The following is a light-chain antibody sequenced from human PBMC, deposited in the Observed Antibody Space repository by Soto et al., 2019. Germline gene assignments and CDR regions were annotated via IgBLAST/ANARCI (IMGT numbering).Light chain of an antibody. Sequence: ENVLTQSPGTLSLSPEDTATLSCRASQTIFNSYLAWYQQKPGQAPRLLIYGSSSRATGIPDRFSGGGSGKDFTLTITRLEPEDFAVYYCQHYGSSHSFGQGTKLEMK. CDR3: QHYGSSHS. CDR1: QTIFNSY. J-gene: IGKJ2*03. V-gene: IGKV3-20*01. CDR2: GSS.